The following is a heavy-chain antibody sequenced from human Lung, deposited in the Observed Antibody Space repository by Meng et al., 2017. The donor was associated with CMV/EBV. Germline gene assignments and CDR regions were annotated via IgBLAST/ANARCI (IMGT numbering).Heavy chain of an antibody. V-gene: IGHV1-69*02. CDR1: GGTFSSYT. Sequence: QFQLVKSGAGVKKPGSSVKVSCKASGGTFSSYTISWVRQAPGQGLEWMGRIIPILGIANYAQKFQGRVTITADKSTSTAYMELSGLRSEDTAVYYCASSIFGVVIISPLGYWGQGTLVTVSS. CDR3: ASSIFGVVIISPLGY. CDR2: IIPILGIA. J-gene: IGHJ4*02. D-gene: IGHD3-3*01.